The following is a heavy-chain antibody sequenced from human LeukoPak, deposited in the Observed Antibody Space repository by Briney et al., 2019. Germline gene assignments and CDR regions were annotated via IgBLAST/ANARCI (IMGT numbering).Heavy chain of an antibody. CDR1: GFTFSSYA. V-gene: IGHV3-23*01. D-gene: IGHD6-13*01. CDR3: AKDNLLTIAAAEYYFDY. Sequence: GGSLRLSCAASGFTFSSYAMSWVRQAPGKGLEWVSAISGSGGSTYYADSVKGRFTISRDNSKNTLYLQMNSLRAEDTAVYYCAKDNLLTIAAAEYYFDYWGQGTLVTASS. J-gene: IGHJ4*02. CDR2: ISGSGGST.